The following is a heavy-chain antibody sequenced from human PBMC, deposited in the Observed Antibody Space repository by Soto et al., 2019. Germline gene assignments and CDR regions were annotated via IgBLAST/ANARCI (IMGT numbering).Heavy chain of an antibody. CDR2: IIPLFGTT. Sequence: QVQLVQSGAEVRMPGSSVKVSCKASGGTFSTYPINWVRQAPGQGLEWMGGIIPLFGTTNYAQKFKGRVTITADESTSTAYMGLSSLRAEDAAVYYWARGATHGSSWYFWFDPWGQGTLVTVSS. CDR1: GGTFSTYP. D-gene: IGHD6-13*01. V-gene: IGHV1-69*01. CDR3: ARGATHGSSWYFWFDP. J-gene: IGHJ5*02.